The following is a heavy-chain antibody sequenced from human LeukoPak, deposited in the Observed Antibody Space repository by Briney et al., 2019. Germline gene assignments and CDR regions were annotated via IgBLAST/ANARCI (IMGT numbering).Heavy chain of an antibody. Sequence: GGSLRLSCAASGFTFDDYGMSWVRQAPGKGLEWVYGINWNGGSTGYADSVTGRFTISRDNAKNSLYLQMNSLRAEDTALYYCARAGIYCSGGSCYSWFDPWGQGTLVTVSS. D-gene: IGHD2-15*01. J-gene: IGHJ5*02. CDR1: GFTFDDYG. CDR2: INWNGGST. CDR3: ARAGIYCSGGSCYSWFDP. V-gene: IGHV3-20*04.